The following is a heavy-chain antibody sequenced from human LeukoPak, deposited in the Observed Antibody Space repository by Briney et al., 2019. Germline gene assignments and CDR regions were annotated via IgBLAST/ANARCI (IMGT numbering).Heavy chain of an antibody. CDR3: ARGSMGGSGTSYRDYYYGMDV. D-gene: IGHD3-10*01. V-gene: IGHV4-4*07. CDR2: ILNGGST. CDR1: GGSISTYY. Sequence: SETLSLTCTVSGGSISTYYWTWIRQPAGKGLEWIGRILNGGSTNYNPSLKSRVTMSVDTSKNQFSLNLNSVTAADTAVYYCARGSMGGSGTSYRDYYYGMDVWGQGTTVTVSS. J-gene: IGHJ6*02.